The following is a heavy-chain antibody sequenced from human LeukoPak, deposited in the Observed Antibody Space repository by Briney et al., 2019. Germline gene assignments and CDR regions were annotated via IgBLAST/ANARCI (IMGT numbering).Heavy chain of an antibody. V-gene: IGHV1-18*01. CDR2: ISTNKGNT. J-gene: IGHJ5*02. Sequence: GASVKVSCKASGYILTIYGISWVRDAPGQGLEWRGWISTNKGNTNYAQRLQGRVTMTTDTSTTTAYMELRSLRSDDTAIYYCVRDIQWRFDPWGQGTLVTVSS. CDR3: VRDIQWRFDP. CDR1: GYILTIYG. D-gene: IGHD2-8*01.